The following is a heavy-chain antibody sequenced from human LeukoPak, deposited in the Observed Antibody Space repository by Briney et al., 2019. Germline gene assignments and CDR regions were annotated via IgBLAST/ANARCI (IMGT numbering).Heavy chain of an antibody. V-gene: IGHV3-74*01. CDR3: ARRSRGQQRIYYYYMDV. Sequence: GGSLRLSCAASGFSFSSYWRCWVVHAPGEGLVWVSRIISDGGTTNYEDSVKGRFTISRDNSKNMLYLQMNSLRAEDTAVYYCARRSRGQQRIYYYYMDVWGKGTTVTISS. D-gene: IGHD6-13*01. CDR2: IISDGGTT. J-gene: IGHJ6*03. CDR1: GFSFSSYW.